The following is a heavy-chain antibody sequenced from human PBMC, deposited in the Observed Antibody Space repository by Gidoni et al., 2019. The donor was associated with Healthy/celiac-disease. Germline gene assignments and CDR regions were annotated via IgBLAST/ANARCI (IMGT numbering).Heavy chain of an antibody. D-gene: IGHD5-18*01. CDR3: ARGTAMEYYFDY. CDR2: IYTSGST. J-gene: IGHJ4*02. CDR1: GGSISSGSYY. V-gene: IGHV4-61*02. Sequence: QVQLQESGPGLVKPSQTLSLTCTVSGGSISSGSYYWSWIRQPAGKGLEWIGRIYTSGSTNYNPSLKSRVTISVDTSKNQFSLKLSSVTAADTAVYYCARGTAMEYYFDYWGQGTLVTVSS.